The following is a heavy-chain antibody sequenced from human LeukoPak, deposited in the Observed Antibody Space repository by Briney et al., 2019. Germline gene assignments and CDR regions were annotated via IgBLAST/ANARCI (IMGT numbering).Heavy chain of an antibody. Sequence: GGSLRLSCAASGFTFSNYAMNWVRKAPGMGLEWVSHVSSSGDSTSYTDSVKGRFTISRDNAKNTLYLQMNSLRAEDTAVYFCAKRGGNIGYYALDYWGQGTLVTVSS. J-gene: IGHJ4*02. D-gene: IGHD1-26*01. V-gene: IGHV3-23*01. CDR2: VSSSGDST. CDR3: AKRGGNIGYYALDY. CDR1: GFTFSNYA.